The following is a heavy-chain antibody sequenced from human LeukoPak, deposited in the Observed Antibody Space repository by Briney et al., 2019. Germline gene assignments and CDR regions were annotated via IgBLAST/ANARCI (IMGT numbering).Heavy chain of an antibody. J-gene: IGHJ6*02. Sequence: SETLSLTCTVSGGSISSYYWSWIRQPPGKGLEWIGYMYYSGSTNYNPSLKSRVTVSVDTSKNQFSLKLSSVTAADTAVYYCARELEPYYYYGMDVWGQGTTVTVSS. CDR2: MYYSGST. V-gene: IGHV4-59*12. D-gene: IGHD1-1*01. CDR1: GGSISSYY. CDR3: ARELEPYYYYGMDV.